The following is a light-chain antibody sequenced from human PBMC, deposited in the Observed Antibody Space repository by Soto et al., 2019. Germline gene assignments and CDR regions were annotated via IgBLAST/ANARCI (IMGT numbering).Light chain of an antibody. Sequence: QSVLAQPASVSGSPGQSITISCTGTSSDVVSYNLVSWYQQYPGKAPKLMIYEGSKRPSGVSNRFSGSKSGNTASLTISGLQAEDEADYYCCSYACSTTFVVFGGGTKLTVL. CDR1: SSDVVSYNL. V-gene: IGLV2-23*03. J-gene: IGLJ2*01. CDR2: EGS. CDR3: CSYACSTTFVV.